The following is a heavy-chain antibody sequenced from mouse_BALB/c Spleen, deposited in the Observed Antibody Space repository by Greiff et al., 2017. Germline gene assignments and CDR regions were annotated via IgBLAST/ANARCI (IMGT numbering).Heavy chain of an antibody. J-gene: IGHJ1*01. CDR2: IDPANGNT. CDR3: ARSYDGYYKGYFDV. CDR1: GFNIKDTY. V-gene: IGHV14-3*02. D-gene: IGHD2-3*01. Sequence: VQLQQSGAELVKPGASVKLSCTASGFNIKDTYMHWVKQRPEQGLEWIGRIDPANGNTKYDPKFQGKATITADTSSNTAYLQLSSLTSEDTAVYYCARSYDGYYKGYFDVWGAGTTVTVSS.